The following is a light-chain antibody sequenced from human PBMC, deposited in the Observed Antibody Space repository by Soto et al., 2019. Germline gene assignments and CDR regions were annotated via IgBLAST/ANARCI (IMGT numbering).Light chain of an antibody. J-gene: IGKJ1*01. V-gene: IGKV3D-15*01. CDR2: GAS. Sequence: EIVMTQSPATLSVSPGERATLSCRASQSVSSNLAWYLRKPGQAPRLLIYGASTRATGIPARFSGSGSGTEFTLTISSLQSEDFAVYYCQQYDNSPTFGQGTKVEIK. CDR3: QQYDNSPT. CDR1: QSVSSN.